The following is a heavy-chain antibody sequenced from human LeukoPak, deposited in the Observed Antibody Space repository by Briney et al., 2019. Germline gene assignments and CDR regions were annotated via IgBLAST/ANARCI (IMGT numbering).Heavy chain of an antibody. V-gene: IGHV4-34*01. Sequence: SETLSLTCAVYGGSFSGYYWSWIRQPPGKGLEWIGEINHSGSTNYNPSLKSRVTISVDASKNQFSLKLSSVTAADTAVYYCARAKYSSSGFNLDYWGQGTLVTVSS. J-gene: IGHJ4*02. D-gene: IGHD6-6*01. CDR2: INHSGST. CDR3: ARAKYSSSGFNLDY. CDR1: GGSFSGYY.